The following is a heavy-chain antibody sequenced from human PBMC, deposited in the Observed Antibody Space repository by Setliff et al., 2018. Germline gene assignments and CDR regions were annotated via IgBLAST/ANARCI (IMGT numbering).Heavy chain of an antibody. D-gene: IGHD3-22*01. J-gene: IGHJ6*03. CDR3: ARWRVRDSGYYPRLSYMDV. CDR2: INAANGNT. Sequence: ASVKVSCKASGYTFSSYGVHWVRQAPGQRLEWMGWINAANGNTKYSQKFQGRVTMTIDTSTSTIYMELRSLRSDDTAVYYCARWRVRDSGYYPRLSYMDVWGKGTTVTVSS. CDR1: GYTFSSYG. V-gene: IGHV1-3*01.